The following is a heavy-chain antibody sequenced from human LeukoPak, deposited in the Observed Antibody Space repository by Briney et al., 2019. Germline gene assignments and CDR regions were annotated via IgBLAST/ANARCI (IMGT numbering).Heavy chain of an antibody. Sequence: GGSLRLSCTASGFTFSSYSMNWVRQAPGKGLEWVSYISSSSSTIYYADSVKGRFTISRDNAKNSLYLQMNSLRAEDTAVYHCARDLSDKYCSGGSCYVDYWGQGTLVTVSS. V-gene: IGHV3-48*04. D-gene: IGHD2-15*01. J-gene: IGHJ4*02. CDR3: ARDLSDKYCSGGSCYVDY. CDR1: GFTFSSYS. CDR2: ISSSSSTI.